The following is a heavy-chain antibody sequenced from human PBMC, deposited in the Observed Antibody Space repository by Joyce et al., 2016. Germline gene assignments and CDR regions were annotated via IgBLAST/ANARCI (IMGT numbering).Heavy chain of an antibody. CDR1: GYTFVNYW. J-gene: IGHJ4*02. D-gene: IGHD4-23*01. Sequence: EDHLVQSGAEMKKPGESLRISCMVSGYTFVNYWISWVRQMPGKGLEWMGRIDPNDSGIDYSPSFQGHVTISADKSISTAYLQWSSLKASDTAIYYCARHRGGGNFVPFDYWGQGTLVTVSS. V-gene: IGHV5-10-1*03. CDR2: IDPNDSGI. CDR3: ARHRGGGNFVPFDY.